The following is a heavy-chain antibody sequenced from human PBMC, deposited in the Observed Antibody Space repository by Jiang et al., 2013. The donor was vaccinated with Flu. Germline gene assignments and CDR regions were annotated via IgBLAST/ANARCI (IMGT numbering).Heavy chain of an antibody. Sequence: LLKPSETLSLTCAVYGGSFSGYYWSWIRQPPGKGLEWIGEINHSGSTNYNPSLKSRVTISVDTSKNQFSLKLSSVTAADTAVYYCARGPHTPYSSSWYSYYYYGMDVWGQGTTVTVSS. V-gene: IGHV4-34*01. CDR3: ARGPHTPYSSSWYSYYYYGMDV. CDR2: INHSGST. CDR1: GGSFSGYY. J-gene: IGHJ6*02. D-gene: IGHD6-13*01.